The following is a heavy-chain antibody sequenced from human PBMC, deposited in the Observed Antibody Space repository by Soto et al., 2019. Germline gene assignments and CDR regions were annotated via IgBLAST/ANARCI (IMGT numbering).Heavy chain of an antibody. CDR2: IRDRAFSYAT. V-gene: IGHV3-73*01. CDR3: TRLISAAQDY. D-gene: IGHD3-10*01. J-gene: IGHJ4*02. Sequence: EVLLVESGGGLVQPGGSLKLSCAASSFVFKDSSIHWVRQASGKGLEWVGRIRDRAFSYATAYAASVKGRFTISRDDSTNTAYLEMNSLKTEDTAISYCTRLISAAQDYWGQGTLVAVSS. CDR1: SFVFKDSS.